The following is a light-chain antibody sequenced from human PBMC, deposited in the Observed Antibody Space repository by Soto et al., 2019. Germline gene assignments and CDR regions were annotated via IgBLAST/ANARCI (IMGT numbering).Light chain of an antibody. Sequence: QSVLTQPASVSGSPGQSITISCTGTSSDVGNYKYVSWYQQHPDEAPKLMIYEVSNRPSGVSNRFSGSKSGNTASLTISGLQAEDETDYYCFSYTSSGTYVFGTGTKVTVL. CDR1: SSDVGNYKY. J-gene: IGLJ1*01. V-gene: IGLV2-14*01. CDR3: FSYTSSGTYV. CDR2: EVS.